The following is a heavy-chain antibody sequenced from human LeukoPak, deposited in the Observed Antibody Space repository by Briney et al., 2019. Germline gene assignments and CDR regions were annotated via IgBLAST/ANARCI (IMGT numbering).Heavy chain of an antibody. CDR1: GFTFSSYW. CDR3: AKNVIAVAGAGSRFDY. Sequence: GGSLRLSCAASGFTFSSYWMQWVRQAPGKGLEWVANIKRDGSEKYYADSVKGRFIISRDNAKNALYLQMNSLRAEDTALYYCAKNVIAVAGAGSRFDYWGQGTLVTVSS. D-gene: IGHD6-19*01. J-gene: IGHJ4*02. CDR2: IKRDGSEK. V-gene: IGHV3-7*03.